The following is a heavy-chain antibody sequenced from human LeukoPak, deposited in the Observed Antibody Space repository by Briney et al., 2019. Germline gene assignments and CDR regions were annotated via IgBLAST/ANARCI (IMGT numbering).Heavy chain of an antibody. CDR2: IYIDGSTT. J-gene: IGHJ4*02. CDR1: GFTFSSYW. V-gene: IGHV3-74*01. Sequence: GGSLRLSCAASGFTFSSYWMHWVRQAPGKGLVWVSRIYIDGSTTNYADSVKGRFTISRDNAKDTLYLQMNSLRVEDTGVYYCARGEYAFDYWGQGTLATVSS. CDR3: ARGEYAFDY. D-gene: IGHD3-10*01.